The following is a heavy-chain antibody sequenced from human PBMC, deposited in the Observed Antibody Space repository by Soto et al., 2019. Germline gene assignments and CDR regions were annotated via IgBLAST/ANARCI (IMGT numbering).Heavy chain of an antibody. CDR1: GFTFSTYW. CDR3: VRGYGDYYDGKGYIGRH. Sequence: EVQLVESGGGLVQPGGSLRLSCAVSGFTFSTYWMHWVRQAPGKGLVWVSRLTGDGSGTMYSDSVTGRLTISRDNAQNTLDMQMNSLRAEDTAVYYWVRGYGDYYDGKGYIGRHRGQGTLVTVSS. CDR2: LTGDGSGT. V-gene: IGHV3-74*03. D-gene: IGHD3-22*01. J-gene: IGHJ4*02.